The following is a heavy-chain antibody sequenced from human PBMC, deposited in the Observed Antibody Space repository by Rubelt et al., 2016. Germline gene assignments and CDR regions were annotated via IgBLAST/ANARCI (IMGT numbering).Heavy chain of an antibody. CDR3: ARSLFGVVLAFDY. CDR2: ISSGSDYT. V-gene: IGHV3-11*05. Sequence: QVQLVESGGGLVKPGGSLRLSCAASGFTFSDYYMSWIRQAPGKGLEWVSFISSGSDYTNYADSVKGRFTMSRDNDKSSMYLQGNSLGGEDTAIYYCARSLFGVVLAFDYWGQGVLVTVSS. J-gene: IGHJ4*02. CDR1: GFTFSDYY. D-gene: IGHD3-3*01.